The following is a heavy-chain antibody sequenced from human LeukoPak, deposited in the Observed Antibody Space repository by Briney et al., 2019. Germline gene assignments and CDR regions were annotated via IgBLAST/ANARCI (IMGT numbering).Heavy chain of an antibody. CDR1: GGSISSSSYY. J-gene: IGHJ5*01. Sequence: PSETLSLTCTVSGGSISSSSYYWGWIRQPPGKGLEWIGSIYYSGSTYYNPSLKSRVTISVDKSKNQISLKLSSVTAADTAVYYCARGARSYYYGSGSPNWFDSWGQGTLVTVSS. CDR3: ARGARSYYYGSGSPNWFDS. D-gene: IGHD3-10*01. CDR2: IYYSGST. V-gene: IGHV4-39*07.